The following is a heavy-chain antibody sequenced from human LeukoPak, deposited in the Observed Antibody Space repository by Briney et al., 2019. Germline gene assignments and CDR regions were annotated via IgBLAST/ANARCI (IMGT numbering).Heavy chain of an antibody. V-gene: IGHV3-11*04. CDR1: GGSIRSSYYY. CDR2: IRATSTTL. CDR3: AKMEVVTADDKYFQY. D-gene: IGHD2-21*02. Sequence: LSLTCTVSGGSIRSSYYYWGWIRQAPGKGLEWVSNIRATSTTLYYQDYYADSVKGRFTTSRDNAKNSLYLQMDSLRVEDTAVYYCAKMEVVTADDKYFQYWGQGTLVTVSS. J-gene: IGHJ1*01.